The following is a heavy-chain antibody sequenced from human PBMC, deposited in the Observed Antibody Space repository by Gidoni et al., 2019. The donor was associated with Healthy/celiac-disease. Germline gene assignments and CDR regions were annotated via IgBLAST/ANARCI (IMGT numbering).Heavy chain of an antibody. CDR2: INHSGST. J-gene: IGHJ6*03. Sequence: QVQLQQWGAGLLKPSETLSLTCAVYGGSFSGYYWSWIRQPPGKGLEWIGEINHSGSTNYNPSRKSRVTISVDTSKNQFSLKLSSVTAADTAVYYCARGPSPLYVGYYYDMDVWGKGTTVTVSS. D-gene: IGHD2-2*02. V-gene: IGHV4-34*01. CDR1: GGSFSGYY. CDR3: ARGPSPLYVGYYYDMDV.